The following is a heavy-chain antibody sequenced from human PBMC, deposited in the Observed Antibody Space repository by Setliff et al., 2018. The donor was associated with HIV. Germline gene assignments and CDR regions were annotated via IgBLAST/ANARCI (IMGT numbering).Heavy chain of an antibody. V-gene: IGHV1-3*01. CDR3: ARDSLPYYYGSGTDSFDI. Sequence: PRPSVKVSCKASGYTFTSYAINWVRQAPGQSLEWMAWINGGNGDTKYSQKFQGRVTVTGDTSAITAYMELSDLRSEDTAVYYCARDSLPYYYGSGTDSFDIWGQGTMVTVSS. CDR2: INGGNGDT. CDR1: GYTFTSYA. D-gene: IGHD3-10*01. J-gene: IGHJ3*02.